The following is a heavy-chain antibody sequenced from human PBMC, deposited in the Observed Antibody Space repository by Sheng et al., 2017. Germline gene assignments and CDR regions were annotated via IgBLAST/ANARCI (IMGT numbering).Heavy chain of an antibody. J-gene: IGHJ2*01. V-gene: IGHV3-21*01. Sequence: EVQLVESGGGLVKPGGSLRLSCAASGFTFSSYSMNWVRQAPGKGLEWVSSISSSSSYIYYADSVKGRFTISRDNAKNSLYLQMNSLRAEDTAVYYCARDHPDGRRVLDLWGRGTLVTVSS. D-gene: IGHD1-1*01. CDR3: ARDHPDGRRVLDL. CDR1: GFTFSSYS. CDR2: ISSSSSYI.